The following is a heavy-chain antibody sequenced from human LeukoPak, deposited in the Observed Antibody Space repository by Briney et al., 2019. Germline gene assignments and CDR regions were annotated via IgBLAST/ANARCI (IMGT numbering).Heavy chain of an antibody. Sequence: GGSLRLSCAASGFTFSSYAMHWVRQATGKGLEWVSAIGTAGDTYYPGSVKGRFTISRDNSKNTLYLQMNSLRAEDTAVYYCAKGSGCDYWGQGTLVTVSS. J-gene: IGHJ4*02. CDR1: GFTFSSYA. CDR2: IGTAGDT. V-gene: IGHV3-13*01. D-gene: IGHD6-19*01. CDR3: AKGSGCDY.